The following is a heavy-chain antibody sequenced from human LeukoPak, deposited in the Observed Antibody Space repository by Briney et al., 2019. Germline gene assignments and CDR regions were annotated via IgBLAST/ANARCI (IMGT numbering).Heavy chain of an antibody. CDR1: GGSISSSSYY. CDR3: ARLYLMAFDY. Sequence: SETLSLTCTISGGSISSSSYYWGWIRQPPGKGLEWIGSIYYSGSTYYNPSLKSRVTISVDTSKNQFSLKLSSVTAADTAVYYCARLYLMAFDYWGQGTLVTVSS. J-gene: IGHJ4*02. D-gene: IGHD5-24*01. V-gene: IGHV4-39*01. CDR2: IYYSGST.